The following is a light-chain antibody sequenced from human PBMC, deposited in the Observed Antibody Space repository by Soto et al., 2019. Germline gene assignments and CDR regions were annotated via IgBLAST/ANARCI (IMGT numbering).Light chain of an antibody. CDR1: QSVSSN. CDR3: QQYNDWPLT. V-gene: IGKV3-15*01. CDR2: GAS. J-gene: IGKJ4*01. Sequence: EIVMTQSPDTLSVSPGERATISCRASQSVSSNLAWYQHKPGQAPRLLMYGASTRATGVPSRFSGSGSGTEFTLTISSLQSEDFAVYYCQQYNDWPLTFGEATRVEIK.